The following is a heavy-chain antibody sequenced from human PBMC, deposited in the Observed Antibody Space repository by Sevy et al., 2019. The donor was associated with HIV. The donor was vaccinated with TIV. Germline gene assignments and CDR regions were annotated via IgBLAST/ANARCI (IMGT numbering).Heavy chain of an antibody. J-gene: IGHJ3*02. D-gene: IGHD6-19*01. CDR2: INGDGSST. Sequence: GGSLRLSCAASGFTFSSYWMHWVRQAPGKGLMWVSRINGDGSSTSYADSVKGRFTISRDNAKNTLYLQMNRLRAEDTAVYYCARWRAVAGSPHAFDIWGQGTMVTVSS. V-gene: IGHV3-74*01. CDR1: GFTFSSYW. CDR3: ARWRAVAGSPHAFDI.